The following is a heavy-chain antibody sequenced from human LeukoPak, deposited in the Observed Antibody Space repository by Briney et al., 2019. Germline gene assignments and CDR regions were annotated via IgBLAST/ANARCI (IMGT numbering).Heavy chain of an antibody. V-gene: IGHV1-8*01. D-gene: IGHD6-13*01. CDR3: ARGGSSSWEIYYYYYGMDV. Sequence: ASVKVSCKASGYTFTRYDINWVRQATGQGLEWMGWMNPNSGNTGYAQKFQGRVTMTRNTSISTAYMELSSLRSEDTAVYYCARGGSSSWEIYYYYYGMDVWGQGTTVTVSS. J-gene: IGHJ6*02. CDR1: GYTFTRYD. CDR2: MNPNSGNT.